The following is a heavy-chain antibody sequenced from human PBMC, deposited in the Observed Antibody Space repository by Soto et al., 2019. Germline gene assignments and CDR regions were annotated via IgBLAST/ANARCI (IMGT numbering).Heavy chain of an antibody. Sequence: ASETLSLTCAVYGGSFSGYYWSWIRQPPGKGLEWIGEINHSGSTNYNPSLKSRVTISVDTSKNQFSLKLSSVTAADTAVYYCARGPYRRPYYYGSGGGDYYYYMDVWGKGTTVTVSS. CDR2: INHSGST. D-gene: IGHD3-10*01. V-gene: IGHV4-34*01. CDR3: ARGPYRRPYYYGSGGGDYYYYMDV. J-gene: IGHJ6*03. CDR1: GGSFSGYY.